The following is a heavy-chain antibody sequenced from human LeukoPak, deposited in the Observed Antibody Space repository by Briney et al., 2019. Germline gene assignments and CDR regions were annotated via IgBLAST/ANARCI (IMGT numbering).Heavy chain of an antibody. CDR3: ASSDYFSY. CDR2: FDPDGDT. V-gene: IGHV1-24*01. J-gene: IGHJ4*02. CDR1: GYTLADLS. Sequence: ASVKVSCKVSGYTLADLSMYWVRQAHGKGLEWMGGFDPDGDTIYAQKFQGRFTMTEDTSTDTAYMELSSLRSDDTAIYYCASSDYFSYWGQGTLVTVSS.